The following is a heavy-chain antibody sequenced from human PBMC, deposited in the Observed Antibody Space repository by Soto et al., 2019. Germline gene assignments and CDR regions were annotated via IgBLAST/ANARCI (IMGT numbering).Heavy chain of an antibody. CDR3: ARGPYYDLIWNYYYMDV. CDR2: MYYSGST. Sequence: QVQLQESGPGLVKPSETLSLSCSVPGGSISGHYWSWVRQTPGKGLEWIGYMYYSGSTNDNPSLKSRATISVATSKNHFSLRLTSVTAADTAVYYCARGPYYDLIWNYYYMDVWGKGTTVTVSS. V-gene: IGHV4-59*08. CDR1: GGSISGHY. D-gene: IGHD3-16*01. J-gene: IGHJ6*03.